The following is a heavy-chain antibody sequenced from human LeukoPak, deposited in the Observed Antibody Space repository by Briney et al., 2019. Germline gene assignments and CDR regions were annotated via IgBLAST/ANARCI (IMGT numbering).Heavy chain of an antibody. CDR3: ARERDGYCGGDCYYYYGMDV. D-gene: IGHD2-21*02. CDR1: GFAVSSNY. Sequence: GGSLRLSCTASGFAVSSNYINWVRQAPGKGLEWVSVIHSGGNTYYAHSVKDRFTISRDNSKNTVYLQMNSLRAEDTALYYCARERDGYCGGDCYYYYGMDVWGQGTRSPSP. V-gene: IGHV3-66*01. CDR2: IHSGGNT. J-gene: IGHJ6*02.